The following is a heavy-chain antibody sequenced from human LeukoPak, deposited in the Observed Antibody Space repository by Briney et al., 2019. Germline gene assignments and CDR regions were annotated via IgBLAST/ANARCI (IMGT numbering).Heavy chain of an antibody. Sequence: GGSLGLSCAASGFTFSTYSMTWVRQAPGKGLEWVGFIRSKTYGGTPEYAASVKGRFNISRDDSKSIAYLQMNSLKIEDTAVYYCARDQTPYYWGRRTLVTVSP. V-gene: IGHV3-49*04. CDR2: IRSKTYGGTP. J-gene: IGHJ4*02. CDR3: ARDQTPYY. CDR1: GFTFSTYS.